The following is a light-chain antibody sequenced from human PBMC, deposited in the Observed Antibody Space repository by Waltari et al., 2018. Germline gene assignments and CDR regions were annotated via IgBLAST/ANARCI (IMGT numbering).Light chain of an antibody. CDR2: ASS. V-gene: IGKV3-20*01. Sequence: EIVLTHSPATLSLSPGERPTLSCRASQSIGQYLIWYQQKPGQAPRLLIYASSIRATGIPDRFSGSGSGTDFSLTISSLEPEDFAVYYCQKNEALPATFGQGTKVEIK. J-gene: IGKJ1*01. CDR3: QKNEALPAT. CDR1: QSIGQY.